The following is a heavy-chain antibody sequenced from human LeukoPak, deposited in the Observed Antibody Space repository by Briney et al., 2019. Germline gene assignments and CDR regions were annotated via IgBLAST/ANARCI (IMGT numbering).Heavy chain of an antibody. CDR3: AKDDAWIRFGE. Sequence: GGSLRLSCAASGFTFSSYGMHWVRQAPGKGLEWVAVISYDGSNKYYADSVKGRFTISRDNSKKALYLEVSSLTGEDTAVYYCAKDDAWIRFGEWSQGTLVTVSS. D-gene: IGHD3-10*01. V-gene: IGHV3-30*18. CDR2: ISYDGSNK. CDR1: GFTFSSYG. J-gene: IGHJ4*02.